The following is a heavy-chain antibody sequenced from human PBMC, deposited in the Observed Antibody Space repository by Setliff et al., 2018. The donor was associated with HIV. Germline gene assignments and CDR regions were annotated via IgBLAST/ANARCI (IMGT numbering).Heavy chain of an antibody. V-gene: IGHV1-18*01. CDR1: ADSFRSYA. CDR3: ARGVLLRGEDF. CDR2: ISTYSDET. Sequence: ASVKVSCKTSADSFRSYAISWVRQAPGQGLEWMGWISTYSDETSYSQNLQGRLTISVDTSKNQFSLKVTSVTAADTAVYFCARGVLLRGEDFWGQGTLVTVSS. J-gene: IGHJ4*02. D-gene: IGHD3-16*01.